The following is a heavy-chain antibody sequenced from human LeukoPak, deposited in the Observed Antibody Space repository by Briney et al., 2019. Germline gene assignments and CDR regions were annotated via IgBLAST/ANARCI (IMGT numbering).Heavy chain of an antibody. Sequence: SETLSLTCTGSGGPIYSYYWSWIRQTAGKGLEWIGRLYPGVSTNYNPSLKSRVTMSVDTSKNQFALKLSAVTAADTAVYYSTGYSPGHYMDVWGKGTTVTVSS. CDR2: LYPGVST. CDR1: GGPIYSYY. J-gene: IGHJ6*03. D-gene: IGHD3-22*01. V-gene: IGHV4-4*07. CDR3: TGYSPGHYMDV.